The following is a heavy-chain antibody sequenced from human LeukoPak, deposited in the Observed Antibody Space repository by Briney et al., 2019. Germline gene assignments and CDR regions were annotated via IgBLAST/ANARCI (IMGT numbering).Heavy chain of an antibody. D-gene: IGHD3-16*01. CDR1: GFNFSAHY. CDR3: ARGGIIPARLWDH. J-gene: IGHJ4*02. CDR2: ISYSSSYT. V-gene: IGHV3-21*06. Sequence: GGSLRLSCAASGFNFSAHYMNWVRQAPGKGLEWVSSISYSSSYTYYAKSMEGRFTVFRDNAENTLYLQLNSLRAEDTAVYYCARGGIIPARLWDHWGQGTLVTVSS.